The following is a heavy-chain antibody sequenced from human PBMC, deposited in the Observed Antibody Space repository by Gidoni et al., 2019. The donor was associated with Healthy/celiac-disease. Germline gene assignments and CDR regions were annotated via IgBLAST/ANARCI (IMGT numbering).Heavy chain of an antibody. CDR3: TRFASGGYYSVDY. CDR2: IRSKANSYAT. V-gene: IGHV3-73*02. J-gene: IGHJ4*02. CDR1: GFTSSGSA. Sequence: EVQLVESGGGLVSPGGSLKLYCSASGFTSSGSAMHWVRQASGKGLEWVGRIRSKANSYATAYAASVKGRFTISRDDSKNTAYLQMNSLKTEDTAVYYCTRFASGGYYSVDYWGQGTLVTVSS. D-gene: IGHD3-22*01.